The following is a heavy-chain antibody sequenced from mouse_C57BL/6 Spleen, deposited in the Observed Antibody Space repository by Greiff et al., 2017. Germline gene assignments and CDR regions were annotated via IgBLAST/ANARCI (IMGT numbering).Heavy chain of an antibody. Sequence: QVQLQQSGAELMKPGASVKLSCKATGYTFTGYWIEWVKQRPGHGLEWIVEILPGSGSTTYNEKFKGKATFTAATSSNTADMQLSSLTTEDSAVYYCAKRTGGNFDVWGTGTTVTVSS. CDR1: GYTFTGYW. CDR2: ILPGSGST. V-gene: IGHV1-9*01. J-gene: IGHJ1*03. CDR3: AKRTGGNFDV.